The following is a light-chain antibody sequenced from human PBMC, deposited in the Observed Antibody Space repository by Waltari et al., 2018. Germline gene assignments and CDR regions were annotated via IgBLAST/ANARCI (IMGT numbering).Light chain of an antibody. V-gene: IGKV3-20*01. J-gene: IGKJ4*01. CDR2: STY. Sequence: EIVLTQSPGTLSLSPGDRATLSCRASQTVSTIALSWYQQKPGQAPRVLIYSTYNRATGIPDRVSGSGSGTDFSLTINRRAPEDFAMYYCQQYDGIVVTFGGGTKVEI. CDR1: QTVSTIA. CDR3: QQYDGIVVT.